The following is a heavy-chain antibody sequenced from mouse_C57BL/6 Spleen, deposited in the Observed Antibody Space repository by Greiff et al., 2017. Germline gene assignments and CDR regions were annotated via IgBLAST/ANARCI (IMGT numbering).Heavy chain of an antibody. CDR3: DHYDYDAWFAY. CDR2: INPSTGGT. CDR1: GYSFTGYY. Sequence: VQLQQSGPELVKPGASVKISCKASGYSFTGYYMNWVKQSPEKSLEWIGEINPSTGGTTYNQKFKAKATLTVDKSSSTAYMQLKSLTSEDSAVYYCDHYDYDAWFAYWGQGTLVTVSA. V-gene: IGHV1-42*01. J-gene: IGHJ3*01. D-gene: IGHD2-4*01.